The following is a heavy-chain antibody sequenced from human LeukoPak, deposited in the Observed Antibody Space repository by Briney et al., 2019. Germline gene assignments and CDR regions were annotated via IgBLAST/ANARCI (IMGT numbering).Heavy chain of an antibody. CDR2: IWYDGSNK. CDR1: GFTFSSHG. CDR3: ARGMAAAGPAFDY. D-gene: IGHD6-13*01. Sequence: GGSLRLSCAASGFTFSSHGMHWVRQAPGKGLEWVAVIWYDGSNKYYADSVKGRFTISRDNSKNTLYLQMNSLRAEDTAVYYCARGMAAAGPAFDYWGQGTLVTVSS. J-gene: IGHJ4*02. V-gene: IGHV3-33*01.